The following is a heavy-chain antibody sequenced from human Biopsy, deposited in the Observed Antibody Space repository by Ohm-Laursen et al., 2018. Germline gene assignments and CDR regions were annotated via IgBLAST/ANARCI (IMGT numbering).Heavy chain of an antibody. Sequence: SQTLSLTCAVSGDSVTKYYWSWIRQPPGKGLEWIGHISYTGYTSYNASLKSRVTISVDTSRNHFSLRLSSLTAADTAVYYCARGSNDFGGLYFPRWGQGTLLTVSS. D-gene: IGHD4-23*01. CDR3: ARGSNDFGGLYFPR. CDR1: GDSVTKYY. J-gene: IGHJ4*02. CDR2: ISYTGYT. V-gene: IGHV4-59*02.